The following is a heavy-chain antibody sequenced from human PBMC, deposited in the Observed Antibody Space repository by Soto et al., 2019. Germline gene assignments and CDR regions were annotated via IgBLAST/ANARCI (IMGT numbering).Heavy chain of an antibody. J-gene: IGHJ6*02. Sequence: GASVKVSCKASGGTFSSYAISWVRQAPGQGLEWMGWMNPNSGNTGYAQKFRGRVTMTRNTSISTAYMELSSLRSEDTAVYYCARESTVVLMVYAIRGYYGMDVWGQGTTVTVSS. CDR3: ARESTVVLMVYAIRGYYGMDV. D-gene: IGHD2-8*01. CDR2: MNPNSGNT. V-gene: IGHV1-8*02. CDR1: GGTFSSYA.